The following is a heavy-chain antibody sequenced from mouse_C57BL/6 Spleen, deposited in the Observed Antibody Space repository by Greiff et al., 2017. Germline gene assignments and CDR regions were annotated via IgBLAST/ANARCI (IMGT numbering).Heavy chain of an antibody. D-gene: IGHD2-5*01. CDR2: INPSSGYT. V-gene: IGHV1-4*01. CDR3: ARSSNYEDYYAMDY. CDR1: GYTFTSYT. Sequence: HVQLKESGAELARPGASVKMSCKASGYTFTSYTMHWVKQRPGQGLEWIGYINPSSGYTKYNQKFKDKATLTADKSSSTAYMQLSSLTSEDSAVYYCARSSNYEDYYAMDYWGQGTSVTVSS. J-gene: IGHJ4*01.